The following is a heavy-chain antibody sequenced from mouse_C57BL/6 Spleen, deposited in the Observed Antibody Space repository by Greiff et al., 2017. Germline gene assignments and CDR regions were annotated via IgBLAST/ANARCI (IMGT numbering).Heavy chain of an antibody. V-gene: IGHV1-52*01. Sequence: QVQLQQPGAELVRPGSSVKLSCKASGYTFTSYWMHWVKQRPIQGLEWIGNIDPSDSETHYNQKFKDKATLTVDKSSSTAYMQLSSLTSEDSAVYYCARSNYEDAMDYWGQGTSVTVSS. D-gene: IGHD2-5*01. J-gene: IGHJ4*01. CDR2: IDPSDSET. CDR1: GYTFTSYW. CDR3: ARSNYEDAMDY.